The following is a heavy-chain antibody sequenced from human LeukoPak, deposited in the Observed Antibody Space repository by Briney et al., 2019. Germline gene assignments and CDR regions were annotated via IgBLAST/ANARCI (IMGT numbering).Heavy chain of an antibody. Sequence: SETLSLTCTVSGDSISSSSSYWGWIRQPPGKGLEWIGSIYYSGNTYYNTSLKSRVTISLDMSKNQFSLKLNSVTAADTAVYYCARDRVGATISYYYYYMDVWGKGTTVTVSS. CDR1: GDSISSSSSY. CDR2: IYYSGNT. V-gene: IGHV4-39*07. D-gene: IGHD1-26*01. J-gene: IGHJ6*03. CDR3: ARDRVGATISYYYYYMDV.